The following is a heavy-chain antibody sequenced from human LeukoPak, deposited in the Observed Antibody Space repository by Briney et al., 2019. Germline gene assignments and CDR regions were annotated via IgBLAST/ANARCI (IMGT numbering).Heavy chain of an antibody. Sequence: ASVKVSCKVSGYTLTELSMHWVRQAPGKGLEWMGGFDPEDGETIYAQKFQSRVTMTEDTSTDTAYMELSSLRSEDTAVYYCATNQDYYDSSGLDYWGQGTLVTVSS. J-gene: IGHJ4*02. D-gene: IGHD3-22*01. V-gene: IGHV1-24*01. CDR3: ATNQDYYDSSGLDY. CDR2: FDPEDGET. CDR1: GYTLTELS.